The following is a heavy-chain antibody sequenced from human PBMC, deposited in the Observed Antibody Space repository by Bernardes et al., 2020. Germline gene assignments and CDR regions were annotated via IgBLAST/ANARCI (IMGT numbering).Heavy chain of an antibody. CDR2: IWSGSTFT. Sequence: GGSLRLSCAASGFSLRRYQMYWVRQAPGKGPVWVSLIWSGSTFTETPDSVKGRFAPSRDSAKNSLYLQMDNLRDEDTAVYNCARGWHTHGWSIFDYWGLGTLVTVSS. D-gene: IGHD6-19*01. J-gene: IGHJ4*02. CDR1: GFSLRRYQ. V-gene: IGHV3-48*02. CDR3: ARGWHTHGWSIFDY.